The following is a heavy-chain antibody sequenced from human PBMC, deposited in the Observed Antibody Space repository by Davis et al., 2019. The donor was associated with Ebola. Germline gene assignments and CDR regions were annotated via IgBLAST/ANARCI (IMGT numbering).Heavy chain of an antibody. CDR1: GFTFTSHE. D-gene: IGHD1/OR15-1a*01. CDR2: ISGASETI. Sequence: GGSLRLSCVVSGFTFTSHEMNWVRQAPGKGLEWISYISGASETIYYADSVKGRFTISRDNAKNSLYLQMNSLRDEDTAMYYCARDNWYKNDNWGQGTLVTVSS. CDR3: ARDNWYKNDN. J-gene: IGHJ4*02. V-gene: IGHV3-48*02.